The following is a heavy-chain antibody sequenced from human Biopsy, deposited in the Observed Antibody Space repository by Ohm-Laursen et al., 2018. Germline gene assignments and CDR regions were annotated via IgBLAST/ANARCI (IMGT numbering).Heavy chain of an antibody. CDR3: ARTPGKAVAGRFLDL. J-gene: IGHJ2*01. Sequence: SETLSLTCSVSGGSTNDYFWSWIRQPAGETLEWIGRIYSSGGSSYNPSLKSRISMSMDTSNSHFSLTLTSVTAADTAVYYCARTPGKAVAGRFLDLWGRGTLVTVSS. V-gene: IGHV4-4*07. CDR1: GGSTNDYF. D-gene: IGHD6-19*01. CDR2: IYSSGGS.